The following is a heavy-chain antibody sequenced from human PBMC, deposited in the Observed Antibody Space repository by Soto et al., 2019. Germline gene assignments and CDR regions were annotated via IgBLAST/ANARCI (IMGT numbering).Heavy chain of an antibody. CDR3: VSQRTSVLTQDYFDY. D-gene: IGHD2-8*01. CDR2: VYYRGRS. CDR1: GGSVRNSNYH. J-gene: IGHJ4*02. Sequence: PSETLSLTCTVSGGSVRNSNYHWGWKRQSPGKGLEWIGSVYYRGRSYSKSSVKSRVTISVDTSKNQFSLNLNSVTASDTAVYYCVSQRTSVLTQDYFDYWGPGALVTVSS. V-gene: IGHV4-39*01.